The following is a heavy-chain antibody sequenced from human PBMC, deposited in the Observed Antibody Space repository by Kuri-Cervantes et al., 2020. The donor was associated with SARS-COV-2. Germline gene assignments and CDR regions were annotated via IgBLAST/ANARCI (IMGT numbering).Heavy chain of an antibody. V-gene: IGHV1-18*01. Sequence: GGSLRLSCKASGYSLTNYDMIWVRQAPGQGLEWMGWIGTNNGNKVYAQKFQGRVTMTTDTSTNTASMELTSLRSDDTAVYYCARKGVVVPTPVDYYYAMDVWGQGTTVTVSS. D-gene: IGHD2-2*01. CDR3: ARKGVVVPTPVDYYYAMDV. J-gene: IGHJ6*02. CDR2: IGTNNGNK. CDR1: GYSLTNYD.